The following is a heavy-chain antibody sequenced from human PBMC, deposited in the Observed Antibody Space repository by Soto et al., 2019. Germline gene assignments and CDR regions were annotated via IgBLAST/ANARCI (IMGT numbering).Heavy chain of an antibody. CDR2: LSYDGSNK. Sequence: QVQLVESGGGVVQPGRSLRLSCAASGFTFSSYAMHWVRQAPGKGLEWVAVLSYDGSNKYYADSEKGRVTISRDKFKNTLYLQMNSLRAEDTAVDDCARDFAGYGGYYYDGMDVWGQGTTVSVSS. CDR3: ARDFAGYGGYYYDGMDV. D-gene: IGHD5-12*01. CDR1: GFTFSSYA. V-gene: IGHV3-30-3*01. J-gene: IGHJ6*02.